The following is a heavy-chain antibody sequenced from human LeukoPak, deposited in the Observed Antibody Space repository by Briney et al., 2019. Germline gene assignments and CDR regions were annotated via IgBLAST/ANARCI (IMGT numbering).Heavy chain of an antibody. J-gene: IGHJ4*02. V-gene: IGHV4-30-4*08. CDR1: DGSISSGDYY. D-gene: IGHD5-12*01. Sequence: PSETLSLTCTVSDGSISSGDYYWSWIRQPPGKGLEWIGYIYYSGSTYYNASLKSRVIISVDTSKNQFSLKLSSVTAADTAVYYCARYNGYDPPGAGLSWGQGPLVTVSS. CDR3: ARYNGYDPPGAGLS. CDR2: IYYSGST.